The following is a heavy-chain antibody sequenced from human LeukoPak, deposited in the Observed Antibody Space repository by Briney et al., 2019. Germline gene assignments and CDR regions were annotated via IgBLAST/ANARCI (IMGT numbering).Heavy chain of an antibody. D-gene: IGHD2-2*01. CDR2: ISYDGSNK. CDR1: GFTFSSYA. Sequence: GESLTLSCAVSGFTFSSYAMHWVRQAPGKGLEWVAVISYDGSNKYYADSVKGRFTISRDNSKTTLYLQMNSLRAEATAVYYCASDIYWSSTSCYGNAFDIWGQGTMVTVS. J-gene: IGHJ3*02. V-gene: IGHV3-30*04. CDR3: ASDIYWSSTSCYGNAFDI.